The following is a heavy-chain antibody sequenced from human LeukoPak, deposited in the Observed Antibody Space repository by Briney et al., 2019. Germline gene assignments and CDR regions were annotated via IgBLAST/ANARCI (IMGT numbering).Heavy chain of an antibody. J-gene: IGHJ4*02. Sequence: GGSLRLSCAASGFPFSSYAMSWVRQAPGKGLEWVSAISGSGGSTYYADSVKGRFTISRDNSKNTPYLQMNSLRAEDTAVYYCAKDRRRIAVAGISPFDYWGQGTLVTVSS. CDR3: AKDRRRIAVAGISPFDY. D-gene: IGHD6-19*01. CDR1: GFPFSSYA. CDR2: ISGSGGST. V-gene: IGHV3-23*01.